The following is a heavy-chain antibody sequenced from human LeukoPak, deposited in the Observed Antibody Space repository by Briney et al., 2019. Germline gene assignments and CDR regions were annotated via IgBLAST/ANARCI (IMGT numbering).Heavy chain of an antibody. CDR2: INGLGTAT. V-gene: IGHV3-74*01. CDR3: ASVFDS. Sequence: GGSLRLSCAASGFTFSSYGMHWVRQAPGKGLVWVSGINGLGTATYYADSVKGRFTISRDNAKNTVSLQMNSLSAEDTAVYYCASVFDSWGQGFLVTVSS. J-gene: IGHJ4*02. CDR1: GFTFSSYG.